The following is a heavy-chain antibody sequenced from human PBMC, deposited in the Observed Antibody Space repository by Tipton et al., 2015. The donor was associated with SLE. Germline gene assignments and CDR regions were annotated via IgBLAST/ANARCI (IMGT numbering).Heavy chain of an antibody. CDR3: ARDIRSGGSLRGGSFDY. J-gene: IGHJ4*02. CDR2: ISYDGSNK. CDR1: GFTFSSYA. D-gene: IGHD1-26*01. V-gene: IGHV3-30-3*01. Sequence: SLRLSCAASGFTFSSYAMHWVRQAPGKGLEWVAVISYDGSNKYYADSVKGRFTISRDNSKNTLYLQMNSLRAEDTAVYYCARDIRSGGSLRGGSFDYWGQGTLVTVSS.